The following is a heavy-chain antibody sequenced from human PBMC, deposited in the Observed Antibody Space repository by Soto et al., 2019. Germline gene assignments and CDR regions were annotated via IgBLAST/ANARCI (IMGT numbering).Heavy chain of an antibody. CDR2: INHSGAT. D-gene: IGHD1-1*01. V-gene: IGHV4-38-2*02. CDR1: GSYFSSGYY. J-gene: IGHJ4*02. CDR3: ARDIWTSTSRSYLDS. Sequence: SETLSLTCAVSGSYFSSGYYWSWVRQPPGKWPEWIATINHSGATYFNPSLKSRVTISIDTSRNQFSLELTSMTATDTAVYFCARDIWTSTSRSYLDSCGKGSLVTVAS.